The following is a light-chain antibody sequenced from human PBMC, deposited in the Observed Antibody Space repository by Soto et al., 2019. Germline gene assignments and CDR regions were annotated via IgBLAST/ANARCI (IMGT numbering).Light chain of an antibody. CDR1: SGHSSYA. J-gene: IGLJ2*01. V-gene: IGLV4-69*01. CDR3: QTWGTGIHVV. Sequence: QLVLTQSPSASASLGASVKLTCTLSSGHSSYAIAWHQQQPEKGPRYLMKLDSDGSHTQGGAIPDRVSGSSSGAERYLTISSLQSEDEADYYCQTWGTGIHVVFGGGTKLTVL. CDR2: LDSDGSH.